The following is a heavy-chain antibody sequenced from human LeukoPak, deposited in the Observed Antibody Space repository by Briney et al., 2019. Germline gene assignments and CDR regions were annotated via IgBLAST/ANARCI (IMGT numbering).Heavy chain of an antibody. CDR1: GYTFTSYG. V-gene: IGHV1-18*04. Sequence: GASVKVSFKASGYTFTSYGICWVRQAPGQALEWMGWISAYNGNTNNAQKLQGRVTMTTDTSTSTAYMELRSLRSDETAVYYCARSPLWFGESPLDWGQGTLVTVSS. CDR2: ISAYNGNT. J-gene: IGHJ4*02. CDR3: ARSPLWFGESPLD. D-gene: IGHD3-10*01.